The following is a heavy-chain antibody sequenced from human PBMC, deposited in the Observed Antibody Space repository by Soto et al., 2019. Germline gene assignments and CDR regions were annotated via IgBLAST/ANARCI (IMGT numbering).Heavy chain of an antibody. CDR2: INAGNGGT. CDR3: ATDRGGYCSGGSCSDAWFDP. V-gene: IGHV1-3*05. D-gene: IGHD2-15*01. Sequence: QVQLLQSGAEEKKPGASVKVSCKASGYTFTHYPMNWLRQAPGQRPEWMGWINAGNGGTKYSQKFQGRVSITRDTSASTAYMQLSRLRSEDTAVYYCATDRGGYCSGGSCSDAWFDPWGQGTLVSVSS. J-gene: IGHJ5*02. CDR1: GYTFTHYP.